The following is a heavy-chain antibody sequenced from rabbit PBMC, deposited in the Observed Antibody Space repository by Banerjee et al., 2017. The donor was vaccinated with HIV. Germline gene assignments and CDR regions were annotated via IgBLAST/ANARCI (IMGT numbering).Heavy chain of an antibody. D-gene: IGHD6-1*01. CDR3: ARSDATYGYAGYAPYYFNL. J-gene: IGHJ4*01. Sequence: QEQLEESGGDLVKPEGSLTLTCTASGFSFSSGYDMCWVRQAPGKGLEWITCIYAGSSGSIWYASWAKGRFTISKTSSTTVTLQMTSLTAADTATYFCARSDATYGYAGYAPYYFNLWGPGTLVTVS. V-gene: IGHV1S45*01. CDR2: IYAGSSGSI. CDR1: GFSFSSGYD.